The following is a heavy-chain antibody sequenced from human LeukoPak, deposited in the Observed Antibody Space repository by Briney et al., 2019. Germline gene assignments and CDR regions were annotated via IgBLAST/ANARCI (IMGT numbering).Heavy chain of an antibody. CDR1: GYTFTSYG. J-gene: IGHJ4*02. Sequence: ASVKVSCKASGYTFTSYGISWVRQAPGQGLEWMGWISAYNGNTNYAQKLQGRVTMTTDTSTSTTYMELRSLRSDDTAVYYCARSDILTGFFPSYFDYWGQGTLVTVSS. V-gene: IGHV1-18*01. CDR3: ARSDILTGFFPSYFDY. CDR2: ISAYNGNT. D-gene: IGHD3-9*01.